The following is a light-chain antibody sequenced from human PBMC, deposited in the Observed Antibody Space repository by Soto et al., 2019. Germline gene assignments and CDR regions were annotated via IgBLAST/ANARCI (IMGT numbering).Light chain of an antibody. CDR1: QTVSSN. J-gene: IGKJ5*01. V-gene: IGKV3-15*01. Sequence: EIVMTQSPATLSVSPGDRATLSCRASQTVSSNLAWYQQKPGQGPRLLIYGAYTRAPGIPARFSGSGSGTEFTLTISSLQSEDFAVYYCQQYNNWTPVTFGQGTRLEIK. CDR2: GAY. CDR3: QQYNNWTPVT.